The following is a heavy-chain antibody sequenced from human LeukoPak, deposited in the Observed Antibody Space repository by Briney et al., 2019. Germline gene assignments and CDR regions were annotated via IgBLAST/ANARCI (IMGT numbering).Heavy chain of an antibody. CDR2: IYWDDDK. D-gene: IGHD3-10*01. V-gene: IGHV2-5*02. Sequence: SGPTLVNPTQALTLTCTFSGFSLSTSGVTVGWIRQPPGKALGWLALIYWDDDKRYSPSLKSRLTITKDTSKNQVVLTMTNMDPVDTATYYCAHRRDSPGYFDYWGQGTLVTVSS. J-gene: IGHJ4*02. CDR3: AHRRDSPGYFDY. CDR1: GFSLSTSGVT.